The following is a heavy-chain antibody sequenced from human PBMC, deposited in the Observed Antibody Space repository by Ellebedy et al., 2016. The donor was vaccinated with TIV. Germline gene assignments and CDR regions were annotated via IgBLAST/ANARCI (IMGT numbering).Heavy chain of an antibody. Sequence: AGSLRLSCASSGFSFRSYWMTWVRQAPAKGLDWVAKINQGGSERHYVVSVKGRLPISRDNAKNSLYLQMNSLRVEDTAVYYCATDGSYGDYLSPTHAFENWGQGTMVIVSS. V-gene: IGHV3-7*01. J-gene: IGHJ3*02. CDR1: GFSFRSYW. CDR2: INQGGSER. D-gene: IGHD4-17*01. CDR3: ATDGSYGDYLSPTHAFEN.